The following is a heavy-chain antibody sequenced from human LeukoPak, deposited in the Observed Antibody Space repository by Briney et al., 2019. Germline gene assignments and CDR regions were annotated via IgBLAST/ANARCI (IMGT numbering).Heavy chain of an antibody. V-gene: IGHV3-21*01. CDR3: ARGLAGMIAFDI. D-gene: IGHD6-19*01. CDR1: GFTFSSYS. Sequence: PGRCLRLSCAASGFTFSSYSMNWVRQAPGEGLEWVSSISSSSRYIYYADSVKGRFTISRDNAKNSLYLQMNSLRAEDTAVYYCARGLAGMIAFDIWGQGTMVSVSS. J-gene: IGHJ3*02. CDR2: ISSSSRYI.